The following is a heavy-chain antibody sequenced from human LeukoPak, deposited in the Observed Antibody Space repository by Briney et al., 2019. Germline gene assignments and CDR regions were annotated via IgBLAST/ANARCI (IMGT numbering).Heavy chain of an antibody. V-gene: IGHV3-23*01. CDR1: GFTFSTYS. D-gene: IGHD3-22*01. CDR2: ISGSGDNT. J-gene: IGHJ4*02. Sequence: GGSLRLSCTASGFTFSTYSMSWVRQAPGKGLEWVSGISGSGDNTYYADSVKGRFTISRDNSKNTLYVQVNSLGTEGTAAYYCAKGSYYDSSGSFYFDYWGQGTLVTVSS. CDR3: AKGSYYDSSGSFYFDY.